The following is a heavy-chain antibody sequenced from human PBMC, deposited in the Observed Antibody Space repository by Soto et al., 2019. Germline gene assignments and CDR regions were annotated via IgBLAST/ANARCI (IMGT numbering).Heavy chain of an antibody. J-gene: IGHJ5*02. CDR1: GGSISSYY. V-gene: IGHV4-59*01. D-gene: IGHD5-18*01. CDR2: IYYSGST. Sequence: SETLSLTCTVSGGSISSYYWSWIRQPPGKGLEWIGYIYYSGSTNYNPSLKSRVTISVDTSKNQFSLKLSSVTAADTAVYHCARDSYGFVFDPWGQGTLVTVSS. CDR3: ARDSYGFVFDP.